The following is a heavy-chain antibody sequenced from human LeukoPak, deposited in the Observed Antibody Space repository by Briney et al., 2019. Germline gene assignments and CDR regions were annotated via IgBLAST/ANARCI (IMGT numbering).Heavy chain of an antibody. V-gene: IGHV4-39*01. J-gene: IGHJ4*02. CDR3: ARLSLDSSRDYYFDY. CDR2: IYYSGST. Sequence: SETLSLTCAVYGGSFSSYYWGWIRQPPGKGLEWIGSIYYSGSTYYNPSLKSRVTISVDTSKNQFSLKLSSVTAADTAVYYCARLSLDSSRDYYFDYWGQGTLVTVSS. D-gene: IGHD5-24*01. CDR1: GGSFSSYY.